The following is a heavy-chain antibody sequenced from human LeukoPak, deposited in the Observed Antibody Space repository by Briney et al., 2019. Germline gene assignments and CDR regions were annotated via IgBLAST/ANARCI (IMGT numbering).Heavy chain of an antibody. CDR3: ERAAYDTVVVPAAMGLDY. CDR1: GFTFSSYS. Sequence: GGSLRLSCAGSGFTFSSYSMNWVRQAPGKGLEWVSSISSSSSYIYYADSVKGRFTISRDNAKNSLYLQMNSLRAEDTAVYYCERAAYDTVVVPAAMGLDYWGQGTLVTVSS. J-gene: IGHJ4*02. CDR2: ISSSSSYI. D-gene: IGHD2-2*01. V-gene: IGHV3-21*01.